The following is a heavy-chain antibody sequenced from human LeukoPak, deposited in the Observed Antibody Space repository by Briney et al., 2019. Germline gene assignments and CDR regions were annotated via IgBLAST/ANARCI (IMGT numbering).Heavy chain of an antibody. D-gene: IGHD2-2*03. CDR3: AKGSHGWTFDV. CDR2: INSDGSMT. CDR1: GLSFSDNY. V-gene: IGHV3-11*01. J-gene: IGHJ4*02. Sequence: GGSLRLSCAASGLSFSDNYMGWVRQPPGKGLEWLSYINSDGSMTKYTASVQGRFSISRDNAKRSLFLQMNNLRANDTARYYCAKGSHGWTFDVWGQGSQVTVSS.